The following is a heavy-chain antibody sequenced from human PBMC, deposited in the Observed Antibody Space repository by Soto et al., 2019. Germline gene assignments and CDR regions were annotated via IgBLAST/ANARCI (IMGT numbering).Heavy chain of an antibody. CDR3: AKDNWNGVYFDY. Sequence: GGSLRLSCAASGFTFSSYAMSWVRQAPGKGLEWVSAISGSGGSTYYADSVKGRFTISRDNSKNTLYLQMNSLRAEETAVYYCAKDNWNGVYFDYWGQGTLVTVSS. D-gene: IGHD1-20*01. CDR1: GFTFSSYA. J-gene: IGHJ4*02. V-gene: IGHV3-23*01. CDR2: ISGSGGST.